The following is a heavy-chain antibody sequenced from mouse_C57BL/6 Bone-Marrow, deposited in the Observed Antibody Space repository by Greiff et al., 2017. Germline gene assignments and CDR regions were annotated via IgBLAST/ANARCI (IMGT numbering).Heavy chain of an antibody. D-gene: IGHD2-4*01. Sequence: DVKLVESGGGLVQPGGSLKLSCAASGFTFSDYYMYWVRQTPEKRLEWVAYISNGGGSTYYPDTVKGRFTISRDNANNTLYLQMSRLKSEDTAMYYCARQEIYYDYDGFAYWGQGTLVTVSA. CDR3: ARQEIYYDYDGFAY. CDR2: ISNGGGST. CDR1: GFTFSDYY. J-gene: IGHJ3*01. V-gene: IGHV5-12*01.